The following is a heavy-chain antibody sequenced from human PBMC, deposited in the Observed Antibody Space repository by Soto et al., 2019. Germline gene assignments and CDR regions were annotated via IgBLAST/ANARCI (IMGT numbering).Heavy chain of an antibody. D-gene: IGHD3-9*01. CDR3: ARDVGDILTLPHYGMDV. CDR2: INPNSGGT. V-gene: IGHV1-2*04. J-gene: IGHJ6*02. CDR1: GCTFTGYY. Sequence: ASVKVSCKASGCTFTGYYMHWVRQAPGQGLEWMGWINPNSGGTNYAQKFQGWVTMTRDTSISTAYMELSRPRSDDTAVYYCARDVGDILTLPHYGMDVWGQGTTVTVSS.